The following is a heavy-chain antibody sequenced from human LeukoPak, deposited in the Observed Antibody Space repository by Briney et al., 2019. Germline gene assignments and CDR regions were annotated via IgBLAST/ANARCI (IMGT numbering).Heavy chain of an antibody. CDR1: GGSISSSSYY. Sequence: PSETLSLTCTVSGGSISSSSYYWGWIRQPPGKGLEWIGSIYYSGSTYYNPSLKSRVTISVDTSKNQFSLKLSSVTAADTAVYYCARAGGFCTNGVCYSTPYYYYMDVWGKGTTVTVSS. CDR3: ARAGGFCTNGVCYSTPYYYYMDV. J-gene: IGHJ6*03. V-gene: IGHV4-39*07. CDR2: IYYSGST. D-gene: IGHD2-8*01.